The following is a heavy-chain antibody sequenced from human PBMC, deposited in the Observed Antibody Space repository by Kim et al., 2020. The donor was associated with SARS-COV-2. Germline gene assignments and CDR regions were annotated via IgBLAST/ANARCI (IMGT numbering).Heavy chain of an antibody. CDR3: ASLFSPGYYDSSGYYMGDY. D-gene: IGHD3-22*01. J-gene: IGHJ4*02. Sequence: GGSLRLSCAASGFTFSSYWMHWVRQAPGKGLVWVSRINSDGSSTSYADSVKGRFTISRDNAKNTLYLQMNSLRAEDTAVYYCASLFSPGYYDSSGYYMGDYWGQGTLVTVSS. CDR2: INSDGSST. CDR1: GFTFSSYW. V-gene: IGHV3-74*01.